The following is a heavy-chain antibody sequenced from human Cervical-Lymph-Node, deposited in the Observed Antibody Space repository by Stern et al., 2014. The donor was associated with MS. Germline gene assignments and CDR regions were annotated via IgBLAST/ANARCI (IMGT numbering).Heavy chain of an antibody. CDR2: INAYNGNT. CDR3: ARVPGIAATGIDY. J-gene: IGHJ4*02. CDR1: GYSFPRYG. Sequence: QVQLVQSGAEVKKPGASVKVSCRTSGYSFPRYGITWVRQAPGQGLEWMGWINAYNGNTNHAQKLQGRVAMTTDTSTSTAYMDLTSLTSDDTAVYYCARVPGIAATGIDYWGQGTLVTVSS. V-gene: IGHV1-18*01. D-gene: IGHD6-13*01.